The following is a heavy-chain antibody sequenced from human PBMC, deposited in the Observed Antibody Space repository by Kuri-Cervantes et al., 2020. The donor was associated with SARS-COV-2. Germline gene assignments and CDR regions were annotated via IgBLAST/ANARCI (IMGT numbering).Heavy chain of an antibody. CDR3: AGAGERYYDFWSGHLPNDAVDV. V-gene: IGHV3-11*04. CDR1: GFTFSDYY. J-gene: IGHJ3*01. D-gene: IGHD3-3*01. CDR2: ISSSGTTT. Sequence: GESLKISCAASGFTFSDYYMHWIRQAPGKGLEWVSYISSSGTTTYYADSVKCRFTISRDNAKKSLYVQMNSLRAVDTAVYYCAGAGERYYDFWSGHLPNDAVDVWGRGTMVTVSS.